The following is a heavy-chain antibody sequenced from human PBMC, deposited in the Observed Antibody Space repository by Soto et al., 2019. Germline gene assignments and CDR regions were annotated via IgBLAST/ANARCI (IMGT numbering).Heavy chain of an antibody. D-gene: IGHD2-15*01. V-gene: IGHV1-69*12. CDR3: AREVVVAATGWFDP. J-gene: IGHJ5*02. CDR2: IIPIFGTA. Sequence: QVQLVQSGAEVKKPGSSVKVSCKASGGTFSSYAISWVRQAPGQGLEWMGGIIPIFGTANYAQKFQGRVRITADESTSTDYMELSSLRSEDTAVYCCAREVVVAATGWFDPWGQGTLVTVSS. CDR1: GGTFSSYA.